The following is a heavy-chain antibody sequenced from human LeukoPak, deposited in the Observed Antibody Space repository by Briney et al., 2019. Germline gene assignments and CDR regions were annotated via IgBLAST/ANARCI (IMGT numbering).Heavy chain of an antibody. V-gene: IGHV4-34*01. CDR3: ASRGYGFDY. Sequence: SETLSLTCAVYGGSFSGYYWSWIRQPPGKGLEWIGEINHSGSTNYNPSLKSRVTISVDTSKNQFSLKLGSVTAADTAVYYCASRGYGFDYWGQGTLVTVSS. CDR2: INHSGST. D-gene: IGHD5-18*01. CDR1: GGSFSGYY. J-gene: IGHJ4*02.